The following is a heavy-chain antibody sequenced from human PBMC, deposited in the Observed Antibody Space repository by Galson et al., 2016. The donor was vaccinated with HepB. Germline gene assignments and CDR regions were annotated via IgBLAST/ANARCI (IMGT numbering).Heavy chain of an antibody. D-gene: IGHD4-17*01. CDR3: AASVPDFGDYVSFDF. CDR1: GASVTTGNYR. Sequence: SETLSLTCTVSGASVTTGNYRWSWIRRPPGKGLAWLGYVYYIGNTIYNPSVDSRVIMSRDTSKNQFSLRLTSVTPADTACDYCAASVPDFGDYVSFDFWGRGTQVTVSS. J-gene: IGHJ4*02. V-gene: IGHV4-61*01. CDR2: VYYIGNT.